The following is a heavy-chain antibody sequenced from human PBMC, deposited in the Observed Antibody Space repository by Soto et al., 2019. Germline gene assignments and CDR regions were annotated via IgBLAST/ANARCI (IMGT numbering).Heavy chain of an antibody. Sequence: QVQLVQSGAEVKKPGSSVKVSCKASGGTFSSYAISWVRQAPGQGLEWMGGIIPIFGTANYAQKFQGRVTITADESTSTAYIELSSLRSEDTAVYYCAGRGVQLERRYYYYGMDVWVQGTTVTVSS. V-gene: IGHV1-69*12. CDR3: AGRGVQLERRYYYYGMDV. CDR1: GGTFSSYA. CDR2: IIPIFGTA. D-gene: IGHD1-1*01. J-gene: IGHJ6*02.